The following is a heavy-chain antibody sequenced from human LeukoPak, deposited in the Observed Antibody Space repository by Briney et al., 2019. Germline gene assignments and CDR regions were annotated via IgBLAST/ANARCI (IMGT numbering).Heavy chain of an antibody. D-gene: IGHD6-19*01. J-gene: IGHJ4*02. Sequence: PGGSLRLSCAASGFTFSRYGMHWVRQAPGKGLEWVSAISGSDDSTYYADSVKGRFTLSRDNSKNTLYLQMSSLRAEDTAVYYCAKGPYSSGWSYFDYWGQGTLVTVSS. CDR3: AKGPYSSGWSYFDY. V-gene: IGHV3-23*01. CDR1: GFTFSRYG. CDR2: ISGSDDST.